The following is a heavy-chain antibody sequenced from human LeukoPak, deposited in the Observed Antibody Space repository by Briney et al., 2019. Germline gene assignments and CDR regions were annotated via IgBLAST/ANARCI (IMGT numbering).Heavy chain of an antibody. D-gene: IGHD2-21*02. CDR3: IILTLVTAPRHYMDA. CDR2: IHPHGSEE. J-gene: IGHJ6*03. Sequence: GGSLRLSCAASGFTFSRFWMTWVRQAPGKGLEWVANIHPHGSEEYYVDSVKGRFTISRDNAKNSLYLQMDSLRAEDTAVYYCIILTLVTAPRHYMDAWGKGTTVTVSS. CDR1: GFTFSRFW. V-gene: IGHV3-7*01.